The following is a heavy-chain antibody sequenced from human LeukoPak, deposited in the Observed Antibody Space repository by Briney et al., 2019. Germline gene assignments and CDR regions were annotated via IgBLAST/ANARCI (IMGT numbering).Heavy chain of an antibody. V-gene: IGHV4-59*01. CDR3: ARMGVYYYSYYMDV. Sequence: SETLSLTCTVSGGSISSYYWSWIRQPPGKGLEWIGYIYYSGSTNYNPSLKSRVTISVDTSKNQFSLKLSSVTAADTAVYYCARMGVYYYSYYMDVWGKGTTVTVSS. CDR2: IYYSGST. D-gene: IGHD2-8*01. J-gene: IGHJ6*03. CDR1: GGSISSYY.